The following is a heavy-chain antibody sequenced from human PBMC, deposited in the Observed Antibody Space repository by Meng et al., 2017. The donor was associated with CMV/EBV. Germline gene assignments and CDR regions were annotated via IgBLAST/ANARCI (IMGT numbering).Heavy chain of an antibody. J-gene: IGHJ6*02. CDR1: GYTFTSYD. V-gene: IGHV1-8*03. CDR2: MNPNSGNT. Sequence: ASVKVSCKASGYTFTSYDINWVRQATGQGLEWMGWMNPNSGNTGYAQKFQGRVTITRNTSISTAYMELSSLRSEDTAVYYCARGGTTVTSRRNERTSFYYYYGMDVWGQGTTVTVSS. D-gene: IGHD4-11*01. CDR3: ARGGTTVTSRRNERTSFYYYYGMDV.